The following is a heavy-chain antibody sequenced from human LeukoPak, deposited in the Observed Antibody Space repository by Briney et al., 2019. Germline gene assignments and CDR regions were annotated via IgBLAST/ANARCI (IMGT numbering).Heavy chain of an antibody. V-gene: IGHV3-7*01. CDR1: GFIFSTYW. D-gene: IGHD3-10*01. Sequence: GGSLRLSCAASGFIFSTYWMSWVRQAPGKGLEWVANIKEDGSESHYVDSVKGRFTISRDNAKNSLYLQVNSLRAEDTAVYFCAKAGLLWFGESWMDVWGQGTTVTVSS. CDR2: IKEDGSES. J-gene: IGHJ6*02. CDR3: AKAGLLWFGESWMDV.